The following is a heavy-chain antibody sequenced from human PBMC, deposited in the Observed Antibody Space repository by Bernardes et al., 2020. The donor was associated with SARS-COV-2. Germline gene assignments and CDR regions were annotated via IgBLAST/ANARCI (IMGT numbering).Heavy chain of an antibody. Sequence: SETLSLTCAVSDDAISSGSYYWSWIRQPAGKGLEWIGRIYTSGSTNYNPSLKSRVTISVDTSKNQFSLKLSSVTAADTAVYYCARGGFSGDVWGQGTTVTVSS. CDR1: DDAISSGSYY. CDR3: ARGGFSGDV. V-gene: IGHV4-61*02. J-gene: IGHJ6*02. CDR2: IYTSGST. D-gene: IGHD3-10*01.